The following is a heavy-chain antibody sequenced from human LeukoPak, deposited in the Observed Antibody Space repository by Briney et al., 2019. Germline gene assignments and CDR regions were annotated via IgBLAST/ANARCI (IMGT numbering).Heavy chain of an antibody. J-gene: IGHJ6*02. V-gene: IGHV3-21*01. Sequence: GGSLRLSCAASGFTFSSYSMNWVRQAPGKGLEWVSSISSSSSYIYYADSVKGRLTISRDNAKNSLYLQMNSLRAEDTAVYYCARAPSTYYDILTGHMDVWGQGTTVTVSS. CDR2: ISSSSSYI. CDR3: ARAPSTYYDILTGHMDV. D-gene: IGHD3-9*01. CDR1: GFTFSSYS.